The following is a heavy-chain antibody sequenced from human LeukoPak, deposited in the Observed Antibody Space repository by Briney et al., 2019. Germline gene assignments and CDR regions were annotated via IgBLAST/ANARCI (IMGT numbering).Heavy chain of an antibody. J-gene: IGHJ3*02. V-gene: IGHV3-30-3*01. CDR1: GFTFSSYA. D-gene: IGHD5-12*01. CDR3: ARVSFGGYSGYDPPSGAFDI. Sequence: GRSLRLSCAASGFTFSSYAMRWVRQAPGKGLEWVAVISYDGSNKYYADSVKGRFTISRDNSKNTLYLQMNSLRAEDTAVYYCARVSFGGYSGYDPPSGAFDIWGQGTMVTVSS. CDR2: ISYDGSNK.